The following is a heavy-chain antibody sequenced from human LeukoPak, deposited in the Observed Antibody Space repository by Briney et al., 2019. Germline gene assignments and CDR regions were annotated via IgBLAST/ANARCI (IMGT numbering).Heavy chain of an antibody. J-gene: IGHJ4*02. V-gene: IGHV5-51*01. CDR1: GYTLTSYW. D-gene: IGHD4-17*01. CDR3: ARHGGAFDY. Sequence: GESLKISCKGSGYTLTSYWIGWVRQMPGKGLEWMGIVFPADSDTRYSPSFQGQVTFSADKSISTAYLQWSSLKASDSAMYYCARHGGAFDYWGQGTLVTVSS. CDR2: VFPADSDT.